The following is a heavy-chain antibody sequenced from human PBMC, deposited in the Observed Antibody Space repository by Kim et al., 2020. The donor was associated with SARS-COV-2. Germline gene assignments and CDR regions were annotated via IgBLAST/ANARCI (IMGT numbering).Heavy chain of an antibody. CDR2: IRQDGRET. D-gene: IGHD6-19*01. CDR1: GFTFSTYW. V-gene: IGHV3-7*01. Sequence: GGSLRLSCAASGFTFSTYWMSWVRQAPGKGLEWVANIRQDGRETYYVGSVKGRFTISRDNAKNSLYLQMNNLRAEDTAVYYCARDKRGGQWQINHWGQGTLVTVSS. CDR3: ARDKRGGQWQINH. J-gene: IGHJ5*02.